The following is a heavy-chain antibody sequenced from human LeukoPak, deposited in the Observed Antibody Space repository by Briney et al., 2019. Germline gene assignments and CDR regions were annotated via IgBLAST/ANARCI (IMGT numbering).Heavy chain of an antibody. V-gene: IGHV3-23*01. D-gene: IGHD4-17*01. CDR1: GFTFSSYA. CDR3: AGGDTASWY. CDR2: ISGSGGST. J-gene: IGHJ4*02. Sequence: PGGSLRLSCAASGFTFSSYAMSWVRQAPGKGLEWVSAISGSGGSTYYADSVKGRCTISRDNSKNTLYLQMNGLRADDTAVYYCAGGDTASWYWGQGTLVTVSS.